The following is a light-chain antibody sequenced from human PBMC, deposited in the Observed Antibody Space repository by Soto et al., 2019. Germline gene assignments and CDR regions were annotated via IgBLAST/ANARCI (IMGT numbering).Light chain of an antibody. CDR3: QRFNSYPIP. V-gene: IGKV1-13*02. CDR1: QDIRGA. CDR2: DVS. J-gene: IGKJ5*01. Sequence: AIQVTQSPSSLSASVGDRVTITCRASQDIRGALAWYQQKPGKAPNLLIYDVSTLESGVPSRFSGSGSGTEFTLTISSLQPEDFGTYYCQRFNSYPIPFGHGTRLAI.